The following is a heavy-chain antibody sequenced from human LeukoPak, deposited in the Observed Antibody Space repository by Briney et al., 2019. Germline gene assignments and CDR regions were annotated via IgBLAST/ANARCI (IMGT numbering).Heavy chain of an antibody. J-gene: IGHJ4*02. Sequence: GGSLRLSCAASGFTFSSYWMSWVRQAPGKGLEWVANIKQDGSEKYYVDSVKGRFTISRDNSKNTLYLQMNSLRAEDTAVYYCAKAEGPIAAPDYWGQGTLVTVSS. CDR3: AKAEGPIAAPDY. CDR1: GFTFSSYW. CDR2: IKQDGSEK. D-gene: IGHD6-13*01. V-gene: IGHV3-7*03.